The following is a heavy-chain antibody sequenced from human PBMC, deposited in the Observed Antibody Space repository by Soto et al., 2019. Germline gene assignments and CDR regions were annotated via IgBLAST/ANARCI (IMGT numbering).Heavy chain of an antibody. CDR1: GYSISSGYY. CDR3: ARYGGAAEGAVLNWFDP. Sequence: PSETLSLTCAVSGYSISSGYYWGWIRQPPGKGLEWIGSIYHSGSTYYNPSLKSRVTISVDTSKNQFSLKLSSVTAADTAVYYCARYGGAAEGAVLNWFDPWGQGTLVTVSS. D-gene: IGHD6-13*01. J-gene: IGHJ5*02. V-gene: IGHV4-38-2*01. CDR2: IYHSGST.